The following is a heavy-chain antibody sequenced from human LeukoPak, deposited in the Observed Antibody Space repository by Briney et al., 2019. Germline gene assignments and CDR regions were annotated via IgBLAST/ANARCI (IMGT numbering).Heavy chain of an antibody. D-gene: IGHD3-22*01. J-gene: IGHJ3*02. V-gene: IGHV3-23*01. CDR1: GFTLSSYA. Sequence: GGSLRLSCAASGFTLSSYAMSWVRQGPGKGLEWVSAISVSGNTYHADSVKGRFTISRDSSKNTLYLQMNSLRAEDTAVYYCARDRRFRYDSSGYYYSGPDIWGQGTMVTVSS. CDR3: ARDRRFRYDSSGYYYSGPDI. CDR2: ISVSGNT.